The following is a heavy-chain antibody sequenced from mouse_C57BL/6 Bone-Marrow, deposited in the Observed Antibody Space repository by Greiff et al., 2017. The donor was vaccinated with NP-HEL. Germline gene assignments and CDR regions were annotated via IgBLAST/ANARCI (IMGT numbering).Heavy chain of an antibody. CDR2: IRSGRSTI. J-gene: IGHJ4*01. CDR1: GFTFSDYG. CDR3: ARRGDSIYYYAMDY. Sequence: EVKLMESGGGLVKPGGSLKLSCAASGFTFSDYGMHWVRQAPETGLEWVAYIRSGRSTIYYADTVKGRFTISRDNAKNTLFLQMTSLRSEDTAMYYCARRGDSIYYYAMDYWGQGTSVTVSS. V-gene: IGHV5-17*01.